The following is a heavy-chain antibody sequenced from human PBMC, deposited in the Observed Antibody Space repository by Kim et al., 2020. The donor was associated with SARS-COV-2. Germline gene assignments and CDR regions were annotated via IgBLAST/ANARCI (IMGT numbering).Heavy chain of an antibody. J-gene: IGHJ4*02. Sequence: GGSLRLSCAASGFTFSSYEMNWVRQAPGKGLEWVSYISSSGSTIYYADSVKGRFTISRDNAKNSLYLQMNSLRAEDTAVYYCARGGYSYGRLQGRATIDLPKGFAYVDSSGQGTLVTVSS. CDR2: ISSSGSTI. CDR3: ARGGYSYGRLQGRATIDLPKGFAYVDS. CDR1: GFTFSSYE. V-gene: IGHV3-48*03. D-gene: IGHD5-18*01.